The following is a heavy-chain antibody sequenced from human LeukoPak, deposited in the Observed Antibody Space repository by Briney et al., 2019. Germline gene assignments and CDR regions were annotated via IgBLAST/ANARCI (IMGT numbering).Heavy chain of an antibody. CDR1: GFTFSSYS. CDR2: ISSSSSYI. J-gene: IGHJ3*02. Sequence: GGSLRLSCAASGFTFSSYSMNWVRQAPGKGLEWVSSISSSSSYIYYADSVKGRFTISRDNAKNSLYLQMNSLRAEDTAVYYCARNYYDSSGRTAGAFDIWGQGTMVTVSS. D-gene: IGHD3-22*01. V-gene: IGHV3-21*01. CDR3: ARNYYDSSGRTAGAFDI.